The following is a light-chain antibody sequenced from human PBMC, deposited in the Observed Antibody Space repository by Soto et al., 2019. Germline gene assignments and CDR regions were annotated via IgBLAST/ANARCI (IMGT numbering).Light chain of an antibody. CDR1: SSNIGSNY. V-gene: IGLV1-47*02. CDR2: GDN. CDR3: ATWDNSLSVL. Sequence: QSVLTQAPSASGTPGQRVTISCSGSSSNIGSNYVYWYQHLPGTAPKLLIYGDNQRPSGVPDRFSGSKSGTSASLAISGLRSEDEAEYFCATWDNSLSVLFGGGTKLTVL. J-gene: IGLJ3*02.